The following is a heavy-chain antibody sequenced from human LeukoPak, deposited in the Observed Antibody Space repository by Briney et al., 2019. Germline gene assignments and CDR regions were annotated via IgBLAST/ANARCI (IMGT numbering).Heavy chain of an antibody. Sequence: GGSLRLSCTASGFNFGGYAMHWVRQAPGKGLEWVSGINWNGGHIAYADSVKGRFTISRDNAKSSLYLHMNSLNAEDTAFYFCAKDGGAGCSDDWCPPDSWGQGTLVTVSS. CDR1: GFNFGGYA. CDR2: INWNGGHI. CDR3: AKDGGAGCSDDWCPPDS. V-gene: IGHV3-9*01. D-gene: IGHD3-9*01. J-gene: IGHJ4*02.